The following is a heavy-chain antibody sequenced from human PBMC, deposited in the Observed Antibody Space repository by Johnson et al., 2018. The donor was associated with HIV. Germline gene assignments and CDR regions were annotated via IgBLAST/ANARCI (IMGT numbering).Heavy chain of an antibody. V-gene: IGHV3-11*04. Sequence: QVQLVESGGGLVKPGGSLRLSCAASGFTFSDYYMSWIRQAPGKGLEWVSYISSSGSTIYYADSVKDRFTIFRDNAKSSLYLQMNSLRVEDTAIYYCARAAYSGSHHDAFDIWGQGTMVTVSS. CDR1: GFTFSDYY. CDR3: ARAAYSGSHHDAFDI. CDR2: ISSSGSTI. J-gene: IGHJ3*02. D-gene: IGHD1-26*01.